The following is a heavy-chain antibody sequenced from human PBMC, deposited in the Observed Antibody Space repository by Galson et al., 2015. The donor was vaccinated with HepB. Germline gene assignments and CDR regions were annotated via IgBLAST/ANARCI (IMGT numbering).Heavy chain of an antibody. CDR2: ISYDGSNK. V-gene: IGHV3-30*04. J-gene: IGHJ3*02. CDR3: ARWYYYDSSGLRRGAFDI. Sequence: SLRLSCAASGFTFSSYAMHWVRQAPGKGLEWVAVISYDGSNKYYADSVKGRFTISRDNSKNTLYLQMNSLRAEDTAVYYCARWYYYDSSGLRRGAFDIWGQETMVTVSS. D-gene: IGHD3-22*01. CDR1: GFTFSSYA.